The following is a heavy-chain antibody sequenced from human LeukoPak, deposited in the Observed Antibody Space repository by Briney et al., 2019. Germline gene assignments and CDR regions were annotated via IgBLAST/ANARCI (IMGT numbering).Heavy chain of an antibody. V-gene: IGHV4-4*02. CDR2: IYHSGST. J-gene: IGHJ5*02. CDR3: ARDPRNYYGSGSWNWFDP. CDR1: GGSISSSNW. D-gene: IGHD3-10*01. Sequence: PSETLSLTCAVSGGSISSSNWWSWVRQPPGKGLEWIGEIYHSGSTNYNPSLKSRVTISVDKSKNQFSLKLSSVTAADTAVYYCARDPRNYYGSGSWNWFDPWGQGTLVTVSS.